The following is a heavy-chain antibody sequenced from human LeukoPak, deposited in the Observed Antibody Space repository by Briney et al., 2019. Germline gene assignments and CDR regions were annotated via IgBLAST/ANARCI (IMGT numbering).Heavy chain of an antibody. V-gene: IGHV4-59*08. Sequence: SETLSLTCAVSGGSISPYHWTWIRQPPGKGLEWIGYISYSGSTNHNPSLKSRVTISIDTSKSQFSPKLSSVTAADTAVYYCARHLDYYGSGSYEYWGQGTLVTVSS. J-gene: IGHJ4*02. CDR1: GGSISPYH. CDR2: ISYSGST. D-gene: IGHD3-10*01. CDR3: ARHLDYYGSGSYEY.